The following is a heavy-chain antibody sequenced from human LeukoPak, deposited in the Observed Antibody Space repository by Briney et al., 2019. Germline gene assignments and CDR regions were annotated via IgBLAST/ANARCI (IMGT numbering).Heavy chain of an antibody. CDR3: AKVPGGGDWLLYVDY. CDR2: ISGSGGST. J-gene: IGHJ4*02. CDR1: GFTFSSYA. V-gene: IGHV3-23*01. Sequence: PGGSLRLSCAASGFTFSSYAMSWVRQAPGKGLEWVSAISGSGGSTYYADSVKGRFTISRDNSKNTLYLQMNSLRAEDTAVYYCAKVPGGGDWLLYVDYWGQGTLVTVSS. D-gene: IGHD3/OR15-3a*01.